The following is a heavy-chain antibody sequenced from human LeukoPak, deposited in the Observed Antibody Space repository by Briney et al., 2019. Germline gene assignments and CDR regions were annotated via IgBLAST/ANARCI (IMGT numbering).Heavy chain of an antibody. CDR2: INFLGRA. V-gene: IGHV4-59*08. CDR1: GGSFSSDF. Sequence: MTSETLSLTCTVSGGSFSSDFWSWIRQSPGKGLELLGTINFLGRAFYTPSLKSRVTISVDTSKNQFSLKLSSVTAADTAVYYCARRYYYGSGSYYPDVYWFDPWGQGTLVTVSS. CDR3: ARRYYYGSGSYYPDVYWFDP. J-gene: IGHJ5*02. D-gene: IGHD3-10*01.